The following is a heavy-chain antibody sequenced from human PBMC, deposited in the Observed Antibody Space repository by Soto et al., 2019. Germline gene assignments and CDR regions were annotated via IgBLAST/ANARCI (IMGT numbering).Heavy chain of an antibody. J-gene: IGHJ4*02. V-gene: IGHV1-18*01. CDR3: ACLSGHDFWTGSTYPQYYVDY. D-gene: IGHD3-3*01. CDR1: GYTFTDTG. Sequence: QVHLVQSGSEVKEPGASLKVSCTASGYTFTDTGSAWVLQAPGQGLEWMGRIGPYNGDANYGQSPKDKLSLTSDTSTRTAYTELEGLRSDSADVYYCACLSGHDFWTGSTYPQYYVDYWGQATLVPVSS. CDR2: IGPYNGDA.